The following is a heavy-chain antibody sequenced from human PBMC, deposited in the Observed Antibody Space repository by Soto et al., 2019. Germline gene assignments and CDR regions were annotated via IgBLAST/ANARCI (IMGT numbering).Heavy chain of an antibody. Sequence: SETLSLTCTVSGGSISSGDYYWSWIRQPPGKGLEWIGSIYYSGSTYYNPSLKSRVTISVDTSKNQFSLKLSSVTAADTAVYYCVTSNSGTSRYGMAVWCQGITVTVSS. D-gene: IGHD1-26*01. CDR2: IYYSGST. CDR3: VTSNSGTSRYGMAV. J-gene: IGHJ6*02. CDR1: GGSISSGDYY. V-gene: IGHV4-39*01.